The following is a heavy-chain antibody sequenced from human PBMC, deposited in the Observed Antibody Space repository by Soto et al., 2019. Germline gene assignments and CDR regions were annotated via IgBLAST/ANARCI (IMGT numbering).Heavy chain of an antibody. V-gene: IGHV4-30-2*01. CDR2: IYHSGST. CDR1: GGSISSGGYS. Sequence: PSETLSLTCAVSGGSISSGGYSWSWIRQPPGKGLEWIGYIYHSGSTYYNPSLKSRVTISVDRSKNQFSLKLSSVTAADTAVYYCARVCGGDCYSNDAFDIWGQGTMVT. J-gene: IGHJ3*02. D-gene: IGHD2-21*02. CDR3: ARVCGGDCYSNDAFDI.